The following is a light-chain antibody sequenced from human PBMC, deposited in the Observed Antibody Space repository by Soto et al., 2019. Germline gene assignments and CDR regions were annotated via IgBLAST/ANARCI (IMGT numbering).Light chain of an antibody. Sequence: AIQMTQSPSSLSASVGDRVTITCRASQGIGTELGWYQQRPGKAPRLLIYGKSTLQHGVPSRFSVSGSDTDFTLIISSLQPEDFATYYCLQDSTYPRTFGQGTKVEIK. CDR1: QGIGTE. CDR2: GKS. V-gene: IGKV1-6*01. CDR3: LQDSTYPRT. J-gene: IGKJ1*01.